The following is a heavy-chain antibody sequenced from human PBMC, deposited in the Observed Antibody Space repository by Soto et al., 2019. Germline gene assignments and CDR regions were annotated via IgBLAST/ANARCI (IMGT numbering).Heavy chain of an antibody. J-gene: IGHJ4*02. CDR3: AANADMVVYYFDY. D-gene: IGHD5-18*01. Sequence: QVQLVQSGAEVKKPGSSVKVSCKASGGTFSSYAISWVRQAPGQGLEWMGGIIPIFGTANYAQKFQGRVTITADESAGTAYMELSRLGSEDTAVYYCAANADMVVYYFDYWGQGTLVTVSS. CDR1: GGTFSSYA. CDR2: IIPIFGTA. V-gene: IGHV1-69*01.